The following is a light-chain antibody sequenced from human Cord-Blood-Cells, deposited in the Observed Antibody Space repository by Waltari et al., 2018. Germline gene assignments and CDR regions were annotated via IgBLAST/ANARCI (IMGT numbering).Light chain of an antibody. V-gene: IGKV4-1*01. CDR3: QHDDSTPRS. CDR2: CAS. CDR1: QSVLYSSNNKNY. Sequence: DIVMTQSPDSLAVSLGERATINCKSSQSVLYSSNNKNYLAWYQQKPGQPPKLRMYCASTRESGVPDRFSGSGSGTDFSLTISGLQAVDVAVYYCQHDDSTPRSFGGVTNVEIK. J-gene: IGKJ4*01.